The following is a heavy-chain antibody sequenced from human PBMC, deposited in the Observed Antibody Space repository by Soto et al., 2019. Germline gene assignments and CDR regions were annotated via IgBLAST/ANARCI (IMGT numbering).Heavy chain of an antibody. CDR3: ARGPNYDPTHYLDY. CDR2: ISSDGGSK. V-gene: IGHV3-64*02. Sequence: PGGSLRLSCAASGFTFSSYAMSWVRQAPGKGVEYVSAISSDGGSKYYADPVKGRFTIYRDNSKNTLYLQMGSLRAEDMAVYYCARGPNYDPTHYLDYWGQGALDPVSS. CDR1: GFTFSSYA. J-gene: IGHJ4*02. D-gene: IGHD3-3*01.